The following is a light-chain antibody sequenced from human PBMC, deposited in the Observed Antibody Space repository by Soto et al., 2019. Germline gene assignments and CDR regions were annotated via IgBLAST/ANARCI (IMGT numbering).Light chain of an antibody. CDR1: QSVSSNF. Sequence: EIVLTQSPGTLSLSPGERATLSCRASQSVSSNFLAWYQHKLGQGPRLLIYGASSRATGIPDRFYGSGSGTDFSLTSSRLEPEDSAVYYWQQYGSSPPTFGQGTKVEIK. V-gene: IGKV3-20*01. CDR3: QQYGSSPPT. CDR2: GAS. J-gene: IGKJ1*01.